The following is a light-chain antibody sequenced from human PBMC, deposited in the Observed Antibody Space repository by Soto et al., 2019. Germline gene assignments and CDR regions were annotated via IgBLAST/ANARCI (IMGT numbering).Light chain of an antibody. CDR3: QQYNNWPSPIA. J-gene: IGKJ5*01. CDR2: GAS. CDR1: QYVSTN. Sequence: EIVMTQSPVTLSVSPGERATLSCRASQYVSTNLAWYQQKPGQAPRLLIYGASTRATGIAARFSGSGSGTEFTLTISSLQSEDFAVYYCQQYNNWPSPIAFGQGTRLEIK. V-gene: IGKV3-15*01.